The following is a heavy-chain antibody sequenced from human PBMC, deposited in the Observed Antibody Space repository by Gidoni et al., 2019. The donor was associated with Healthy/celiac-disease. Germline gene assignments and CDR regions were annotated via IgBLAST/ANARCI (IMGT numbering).Heavy chain of an antibody. CDR2: ISSNGGST. V-gene: IGHV3-64D*06. CDR1: GFPFRSHA. Sequence: EVQLVESGGGLVQPGGSLSLSCSASGFPFRSHARHWVRQAPGKGLEYVSAISSNGGSTYYADSVKGRFTISRDNSKNTLYLQMSSLRAEDTAVYYCVKSPPTYYYDSADNYFDYWGQGTLVTVSS. CDR3: VKSPPTYYYDSADNYFDY. D-gene: IGHD3-22*01. J-gene: IGHJ4*02.